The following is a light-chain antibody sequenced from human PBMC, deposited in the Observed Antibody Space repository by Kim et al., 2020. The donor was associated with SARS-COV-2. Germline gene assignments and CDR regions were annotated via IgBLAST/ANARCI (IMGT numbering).Light chain of an antibody. CDR1: QSVSSY. CDR2: DAS. CDR3: QQRSNWRGT. V-gene: IGKV3-11*01. J-gene: IGKJ1*01. Sequence: EIVLTQSPATLSLSPGERATLSCRASQSVSSYLAWYQQKPGQAPRLLIYDASNRATGIPARFSGSGSGTDFTLTISSLEPEDFAVYYCQQRSNWRGTFGQGTTVDIK.